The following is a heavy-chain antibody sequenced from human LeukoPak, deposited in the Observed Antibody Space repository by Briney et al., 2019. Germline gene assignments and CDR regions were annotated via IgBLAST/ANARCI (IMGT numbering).Heavy chain of an antibody. V-gene: IGHV3-7*01. CDR1: GFTFSTYW. D-gene: IGHD3-10*01. CDR2: IKHDGSAK. Sequence: GGSLRLSCAASGFTFSTYWMSWVRQAPGKGLEWVSNIKHDGSAKYYVDSVKGRFTISRDNSKNTLYLQMNSLRAEDTAVYYCARGSYGSGSYYRNWGQGTLVTVSS. CDR3: ARGSYGSGSYYRN. J-gene: IGHJ4*02.